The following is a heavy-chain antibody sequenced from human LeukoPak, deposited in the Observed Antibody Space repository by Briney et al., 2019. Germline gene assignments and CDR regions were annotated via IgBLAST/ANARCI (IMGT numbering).Heavy chain of an antibody. D-gene: IGHD3-10*02. CDR1: GGSINNYY. V-gene: IGHV4-59*01. CDR3: ARRVSVRGANWFDP. CDR2: IYSSGST. J-gene: IGHJ5*02. Sequence: SETLSLTCTVSGGSINNYYWSWIRQPPGKGLEWIGYIYSSGSTNYNPSLKSRVTISVDTSKNQFSLKLSSVTAADTAVYYCARRVSVRGANWFDPWGQGTLVTVSS.